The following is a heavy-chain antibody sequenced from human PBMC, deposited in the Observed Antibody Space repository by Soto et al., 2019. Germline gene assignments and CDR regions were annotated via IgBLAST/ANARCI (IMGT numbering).Heavy chain of an antibody. CDR2: IYTGGSA. CDR3: ASDYSISRYYGMDV. J-gene: IGHJ6*02. V-gene: IGHV3-53*02. D-gene: IGHD4-4*01. CDR1: GFTVSSNY. Sequence: EVQLVETGGGLTQPGGSLRLSCAASGFTVSSNYMSWVRQAPGKGLEWVSLIYTGGSAYYADSVKGRFTISRDNSKKTLYLQMSSLRAEDTAVYYCASDYSISRYYGMDVWGQGTTVTVSS.